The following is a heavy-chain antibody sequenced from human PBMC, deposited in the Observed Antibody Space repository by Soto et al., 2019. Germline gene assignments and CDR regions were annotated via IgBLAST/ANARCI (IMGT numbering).Heavy chain of an antibody. CDR3: ASPSRFDSSGYYFDS. CDR1: GGSFSGYY. CDR2: INHSGTT. J-gene: IGHJ4*02. Sequence: SETLSLTCAVYGGSFSGYYWSWIRQPPGKGLEWIGEINHSGTTKYNPSLKSRVTISVDTSKNQFSLRLSSVTAPDTAVYYCASPSRFDSSGYYFDSWGQGTQVTVSS. V-gene: IGHV4-34*01. D-gene: IGHD3-22*01.